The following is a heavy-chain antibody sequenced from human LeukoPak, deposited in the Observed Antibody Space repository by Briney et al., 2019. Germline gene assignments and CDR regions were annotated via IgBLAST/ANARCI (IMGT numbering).Heavy chain of an antibody. CDR2: IIPIFGTA. CDR3: ARDAYGSGSHNWFDP. V-gene: IGHV1-69*06. CDR1: GYTFTSYY. D-gene: IGHD3-10*01. Sequence: ASVKVSCKASGYTFTSYYMHWVRQAPGQGLEWMGGIIPIFGTANYAQKFQGRITITADKSTSTAYMELSSLRSEDTAVYYCARDAYGSGSHNWFDPWGQGTLVTVSS. J-gene: IGHJ5*02.